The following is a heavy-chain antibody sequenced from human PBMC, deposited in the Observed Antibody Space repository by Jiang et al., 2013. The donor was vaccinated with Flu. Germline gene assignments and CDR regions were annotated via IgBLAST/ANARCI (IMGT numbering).Heavy chain of an antibody. CDR3: AKDPQQLLNLYYYYGMDV. CDR2: IRYDGSNK. D-gene: IGHD6-13*01. J-gene: IGHJ6*02. CDR1: GFTFSSYG. Sequence: QLVESGGGVVQPGGSLRLSCAASGFTFSSYGMHWVRQAPGKGLEWVAFIRYDGSNKYYADSVKGRFTISRDNSKNTLYLQMNSLRAEDTAVYYCAKDPQQLLNLYYYYGMDVWGRGTTVTVSS. V-gene: IGHV3-30*02.